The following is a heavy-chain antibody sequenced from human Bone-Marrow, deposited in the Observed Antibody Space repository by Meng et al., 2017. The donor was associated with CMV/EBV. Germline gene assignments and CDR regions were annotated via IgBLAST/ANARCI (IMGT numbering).Heavy chain of an antibody. CDR2: INSDGSST. CDR3: ARDRGANDFWRGLGFDYYYGMDV. V-gene: IGHV3-74*01. CDR1: GFTFSSYW. J-gene: IGHJ6*02. D-gene: IGHD3-3*01. Sequence: GGSLRLSCAASGFTFSSYWMHWVRQAPGKGLVWVSRINSDGSSTSYADSVKGRFTISRDNAKNTLFLQMNSLRAEDTAVYYCARDRGANDFWRGLGFDYYYGMDVWGQGTTVTVSS.